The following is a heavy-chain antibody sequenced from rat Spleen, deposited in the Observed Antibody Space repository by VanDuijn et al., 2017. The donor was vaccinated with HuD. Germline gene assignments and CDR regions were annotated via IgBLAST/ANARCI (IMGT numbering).Heavy chain of an antibody. D-gene: IGHD1-10*01. Sequence: EVQLVESGGGLVQPGRSLRLSCAASGFTFSDYNMAWVRQAPKKGLEWVASISYEGSSTYYGDSVKGRFTISRDNAKSSLCLQMDSLRSEDTATYYCARREQLGGYFDYWGQGVMVTVSS. J-gene: IGHJ2*01. CDR1: GFTFSDYN. V-gene: IGHV5-22*01. CDR2: ISYEGSST. CDR3: ARREQLGGYFDY.